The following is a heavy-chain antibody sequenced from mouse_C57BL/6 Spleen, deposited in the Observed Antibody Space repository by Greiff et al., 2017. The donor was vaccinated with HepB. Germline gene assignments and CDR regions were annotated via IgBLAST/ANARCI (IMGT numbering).Heavy chain of an antibody. Sequence: EVKLMESGGGLVKPGGSLKLSCAASGFTFSSYAMSWVRQTPEKRLEWVATISDGGSYTYYPDNVKGRFTISRDNAKNNLYLQMSHLKSEDTAMYYWARHYGNYGTWFAYWGQGTLVTVSA. J-gene: IGHJ3*01. CDR1: GFTFSSYA. CDR2: ISDGGSYT. V-gene: IGHV5-4*03. CDR3: ARHYGNYGTWFAY. D-gene: IGHD2-1*01.